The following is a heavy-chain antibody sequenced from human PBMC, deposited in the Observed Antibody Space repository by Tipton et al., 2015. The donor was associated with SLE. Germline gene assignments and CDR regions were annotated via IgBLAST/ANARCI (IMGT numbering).Heavy chain of an antibody. D-gene: IGHD4/OR15-4a*01. CDR2: IYPDDSHT. CDR1: GFTFSNSW. V-gene: IGHV5-51*01. J-gene: IGHJ4*02. CDR3: ARQPDYGDPFDY. Sequence: VQLVQSGAEVTKPGEALKISCKGSGFTFSNSWHGWVRQMPGKGPEWKGSIYPDDSHTRNSPSFQGQVTMSADKSITTAYLQWSSLKASDTAMYYCARQPDYGDPFDYWGQGALVAVSS.